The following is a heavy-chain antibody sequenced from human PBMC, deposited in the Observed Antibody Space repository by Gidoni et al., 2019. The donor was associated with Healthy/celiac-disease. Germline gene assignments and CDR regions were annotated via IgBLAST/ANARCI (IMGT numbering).Heavy chain of an antibody. CDR2: ISYEGSNK. V-gene: IGHV3-30-3*01. CDR3: ARGGLEDGDYTLRFDY. CDR1: GFTFSSYA. D-gene: IGHD4-17*01. Sequence: QVQLVESGGGVVQPGRSLRLSCAASGFTFSSYAMHWVRQAPGKGLEWVAVISYEGSNKYYEDSVKGRFTISRDNSKNTLYLQMNSLRAEDTAVYYCARGGLEDGDYTLRFDYWGQGTLVTVSS. J-gene: IGHJ4*02.